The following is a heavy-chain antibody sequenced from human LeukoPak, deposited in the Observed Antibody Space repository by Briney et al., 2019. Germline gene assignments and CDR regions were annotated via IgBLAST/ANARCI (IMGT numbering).Heavy chain of an antibody. J-gene: IGHJ4*02. CDR2: INPSGGST. CDR1: GYTFTSYY. CDR3: ARDDRVDVVVVPAAFLDY. D-gene: IGHD2-2*03. V-gene: IGHV1-46*01. Sequence: ASVKVSCKASGYTFTSYYMHWVRQAPGQGLEWMGIINPSGGSTSSTQKFQGRVTMTRDTSTSTFYMELSGLRFEDTAVYYCARDDRVDVVVVPAAFLDYWGQGTLVTVSS.